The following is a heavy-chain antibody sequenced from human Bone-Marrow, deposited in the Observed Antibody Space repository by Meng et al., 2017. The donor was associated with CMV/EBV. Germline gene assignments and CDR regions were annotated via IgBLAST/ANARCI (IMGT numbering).Heavy chain of an antibody. V-gene: IGHV4-59*01. J-gene: IGHJ4*02. Sequence: SESLSLTCTVSGDSISSYYWSWIRQPPGKGLEWIGNIYYSGSNYNPSLKSRVTISIDASKSQFSLKLTFVTAADTAFYYCARSGYSGGWYEIDYWGQGTLVTVSS. CDR3: ARSGYSGGWYEIDY. D-gene: IGHD6-19*01. CDR1: GDSISSYY. CDR2: IYYSGS.